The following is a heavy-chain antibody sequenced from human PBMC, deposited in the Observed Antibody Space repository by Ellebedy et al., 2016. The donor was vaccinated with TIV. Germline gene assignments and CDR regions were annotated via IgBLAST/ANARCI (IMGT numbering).Heavy chain of an antibody. CDR1: GFTFSSYG. V-gene: IGHV3-30*02. D-gene: IGHD6-13*01. CDR2: IWYDGSYK. J-gene: IGHJ4*02. Sequence: GGSLRLXXAASGFTFSSYGMHWVRQAPGKGLEWVAVIWYDGSYKYYGDSVKGRFTISRDNSKNTLFLHMNILRTEDTAVYYCAKPADPNPGYSASWATYFDYWGQGTLVTVSS. CDR3: AKPADPNPGYSASWATYFDY.